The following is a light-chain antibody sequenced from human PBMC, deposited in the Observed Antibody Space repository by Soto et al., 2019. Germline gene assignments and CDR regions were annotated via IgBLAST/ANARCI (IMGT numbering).Light chain of an antibody. CDR2: LGS. Sequence: DILMTQSPLSLPVTPGEPSSISCRSSQSLLHSNGYNYLDWYLQKPGQSPQLLIYLGSNRACGVPDRFSGSGSGTDFTLTISSLHPEDVATYYCQKYNSAPWTFGQGTKVDIK. CDR3: QKYNSAPWT. J-gene: IGKJ1*01. V-gene: IGKV2-28*01. CDR1: QSLLHSNGYNY.